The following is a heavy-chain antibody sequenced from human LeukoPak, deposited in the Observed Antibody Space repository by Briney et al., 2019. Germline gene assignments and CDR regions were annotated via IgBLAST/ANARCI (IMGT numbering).Heavy chain of an antibody. D-gene: IGHD3-10*01. CDR2: IYSGGST. Sequence: GGSLRLSCAASGFTFSSYAMSWVRQAPGKGLEWVSVIYSGGSTYYADSVKGRFTISRDNSKNTLYLQMNSLRAEDTAVYYCARSYGSGADYWGQGTPVTVSS. CDR3: ARSYGSGADY. J-gene: IGHJ4*02. CDR1: GFTFSSYA. V-gene: IGHV3-53*01.